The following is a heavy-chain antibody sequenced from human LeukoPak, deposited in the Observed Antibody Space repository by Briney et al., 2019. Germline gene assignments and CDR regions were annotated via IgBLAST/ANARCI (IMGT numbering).Heavy chain of an antibody. CDR1: GFSFLSYS. CDR3: AKLFDSGTYNNFFHY. CDR2: INWNGGST. D-gene: IGHD3-10*01. J-gene: IGHJ4*02. V-gene: IGHV3-20*04. Sequence: GGSLRLSCAASGFSFLSYSMNWVRQAPGKGLEWVSGINWNGGSTGYADSVKGRFTISRDNSKNTLYLQMNSLRSEDTAIYYCAKLFDSGTYNNFFHYWGQGTLVTVSS.